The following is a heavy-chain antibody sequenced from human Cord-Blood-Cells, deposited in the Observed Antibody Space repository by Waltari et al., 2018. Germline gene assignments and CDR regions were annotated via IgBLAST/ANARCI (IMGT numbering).Heavy chain of an antibody. Sequence: QVQLQQWGAGLLKPSETLSLTCAVYGGSFSGYYWSWIRQPPGKGLEWIGEINHSGSTNYTPSLKSRVTISVDTSKNQFSLKLSSVTAADTAVYYCVIVVPAGYFDYWGQGTLVTVSS. CDR3: VIVVPAGYFDY. D-gene: IGHD2-2*01. CDR1: GGSFSGYY. CDR2: INHSGST. V-gene: IGHV4-34*01. J-gene: IGHJ4*02.